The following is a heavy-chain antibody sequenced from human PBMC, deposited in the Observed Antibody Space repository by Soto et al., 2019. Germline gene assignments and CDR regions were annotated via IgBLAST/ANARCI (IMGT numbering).Heavy chain of an antibody. J-gene: IGHJ4*02. CDR1: GGSISSGGYY. D-gene: IGHD3-10*01. V-gene: IGHV4-31*03. CDR3: ARVTHYYGSGWPDY. CDR2: IYYSGST. Sequence: QVQLQESGPGLVKPSQTLSLTYTVSGGSISSGGYYWSWIRQHPGKGLEWIGYIYYSGSTYYNPSLKSRVTISVDTSKNQLALKLSSVTAADTAVYYCARVTHYYGSGWPDYWGQGTLVTVSS.